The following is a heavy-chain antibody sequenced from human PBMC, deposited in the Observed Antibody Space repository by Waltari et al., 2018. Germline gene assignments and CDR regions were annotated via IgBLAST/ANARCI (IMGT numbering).Heavy chain of an antibody. V-gene: IGHV4-39*01. CDR2: IYYSGST. CDR1: GGPISSSTYY. D-gene: IGHD2-15*01. Sequence: QMQLQESGPGLVKPSEPLSLTCPVSGGPISSSTYYWGWIRQPPGKGLGWIGNIYYSGSTYYKPSLKSRLTISVDTSKNQFSLNLRSVTAADTAVYYCARLPISLGVGSVFDIWGQGTMVTVSS. CDR3: ARLPISLGVGSVFDI. J-gene: IGHJ3*02.